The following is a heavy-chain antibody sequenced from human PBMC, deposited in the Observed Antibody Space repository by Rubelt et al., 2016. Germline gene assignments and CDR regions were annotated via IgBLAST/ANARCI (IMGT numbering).Heavy chain of an antibody. CDR1: GGSISSGGYY. Sequence: QVQLQESGTGLVKPSQTLSLTCTVSGGSISSGGYYWSWIRQHPGKGLAWIGYIYYRGSTYYNPSLQSRVTISLDTSKNQFSLKLSYVTAADTAVYYCARPATDYGDYPCYWGQGTLVTVSS. D-gene: IGHD4-17*01. V-gene: IGHV4-31*03. J-gene: IGHJ4*02. CDR3: ARPATDYGDYPCY. CDR2: IYYRGST.